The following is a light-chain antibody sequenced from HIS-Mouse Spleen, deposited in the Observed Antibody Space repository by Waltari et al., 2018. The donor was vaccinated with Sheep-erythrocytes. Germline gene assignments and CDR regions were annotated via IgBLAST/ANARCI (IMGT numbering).Light chain of an antibody. V-gene: IGLV1-47*01. CDR3: AAWDDSLSGNWV. J-gene: IGLJ3*02. Sequence: QSVLTQPPSASGTPGQRVTISCSGSSSNIGTNYVYWYQQLPGTAPKLLTYRNNQRPSGVPARFSGSKSGTSASLAISGLRSEDEADYYCAAWDDSLSGNWVFGGGTKLTVL. CDR1: SSNIGTNY. CDR2: RNN.